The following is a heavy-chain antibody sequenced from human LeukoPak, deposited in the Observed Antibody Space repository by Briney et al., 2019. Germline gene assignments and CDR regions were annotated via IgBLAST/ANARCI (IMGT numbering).Heavy chain of an antibody. Sequence: GGSLRLSCAASGFTFSSYAMHWVRQAPGKGLEWVAVTSYDGSNKYYADSVKGRFTISRDNSKITVYLQMNSLKAEDTAVYYCAKELYNYGDYGAEGLDVGGQGTTVTVS. CDR2: TSYDGSNK. CDR3: AKELYNYGDYGAEGLDV. J-gene: IGHJ6*02. CDR1: GFTFSSYA. V-gene: IGHV3-30-3*01. D-gene: IGHD4-17*01.